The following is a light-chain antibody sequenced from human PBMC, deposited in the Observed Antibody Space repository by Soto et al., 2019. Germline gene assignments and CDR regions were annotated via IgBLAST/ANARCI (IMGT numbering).Light chain of an antibody. J-gene: IGKJ1*01. Sequence: DIVMTQSADSLAMSRGERAAVNRKFSQSALYSSNNKNYLTWYQQKPGQAPRRLIFGASIRATGIPDRFSGSGSGTDFTLTISRLEPEDFAVYYCQEYGTSPSTVGQAANVDI. CDR3: QEYGTSPST. CDR2: GAS. V-gene: IGKV4-1*01. CDR1: QSALYSSNNKNY.